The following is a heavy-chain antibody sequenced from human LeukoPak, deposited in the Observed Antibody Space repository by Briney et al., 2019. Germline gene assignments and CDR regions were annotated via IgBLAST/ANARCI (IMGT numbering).Heavy chain of an antibody. Sequence: GGSLRLSCAASGFTVSSNYMSWVRQAPGKGLEGVSIIYSGGSTFYADSVKGRFTISRDNAKNSVYLQMNSLTDEDTGVYYCARGGGSGRYGLPFDSWGQGTLVTVSS. CDR3: ARGGGSGRYGLPFDS. J-gene: IGHJ4*02. D-gene: IGHD6-13*01. V-gene: IGHV3-53*01. CDR2: IYSGGST. CDR1: GFTVSSNY.